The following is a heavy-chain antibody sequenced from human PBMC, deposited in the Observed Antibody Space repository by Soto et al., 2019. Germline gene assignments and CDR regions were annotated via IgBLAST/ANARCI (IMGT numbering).Heavy chain of an antibody. CDR2: IIPVFGSA. J-gene: IGHJ6*02. V-gene: IGHV1-69*01. CDR3: AIDDGSNYRYYDIEV. Sequence: QVQLVQSGAEVKKPGSSVKVSCKASGDTFSSYSITWVRQAPGQGLEWMGGIIPVFGSANYAQKFQGRVTITADESTRTAYMELNSLRSQDTAVYFCAIDDGSNYRYYDIEVWGPGTTVTVSS. CDR1: GDTFSSYS. D-gene: IGHD1-7*01.